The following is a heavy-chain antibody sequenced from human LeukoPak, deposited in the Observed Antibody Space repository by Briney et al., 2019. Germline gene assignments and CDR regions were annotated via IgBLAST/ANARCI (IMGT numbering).Heavy chain of an antibody. Sequence: GGSLRLSCAASGFTFSSYEMNWVRQAPGKGLEWVSSISSSSSYIYYADSVKGRFTISRDNAKNSLYLQMNSLRAEDTAVYYCAREGWFGELGSRRPYYYYYYMDVWGKGTTVTVSS. CDR2: ISSSSSYI. J-gene: IGHJ6*03. V-gene: IGHV3-21*01. CDR1: GFTFSSYE. D-gene: IGHD3-10*01. CDR3: AREGWFGELGSRRPYYYYYYMDV.